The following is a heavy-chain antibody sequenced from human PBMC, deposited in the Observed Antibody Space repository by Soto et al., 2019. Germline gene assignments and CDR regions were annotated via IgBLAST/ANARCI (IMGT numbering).Heavy chain of an antibody. J-gene: IGHJ6*03. Sequence: GGSLRLSCAASGFTFSSYGMHWVRQAPGKGLEWVAVISYDGSNKYYADSVKGRFTISRDNSKNTLYLQMNSLRAEDTAVYYCAKELVESVVPPLIYYYYYMDVWGKGTTVTVSS. V-gene: IGHV3-30*18. D-gene: IGHD1-26*01. CDR3: AKELVESVVPPLIYYYYYMDV. CDR1: GFTFSSYG. CDR2: ISYDGSNK.